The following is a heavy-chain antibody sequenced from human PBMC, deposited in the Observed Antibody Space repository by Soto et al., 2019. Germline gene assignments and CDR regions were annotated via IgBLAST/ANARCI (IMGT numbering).Heavy chain of an antibody. D-gene: IGHD3-9*01. CDR1: GYTFTGYY. V-gene: IGHV1-2*04. J-gene: IGHJ6*02. CDR3: ARDELYFPASTPYYYYGMDV. Sequence: GASVKVSCKASGYTFTGYYMHWVRQAPGQGLEWMGWINPNSGGTNYAQKFQGWVTMTRDTSISTAYMELSRLRSDDTAVYYCARDELYFPASTPYYYYGMDVWGQGTTVTVS. CDR2: INPNSGGT.